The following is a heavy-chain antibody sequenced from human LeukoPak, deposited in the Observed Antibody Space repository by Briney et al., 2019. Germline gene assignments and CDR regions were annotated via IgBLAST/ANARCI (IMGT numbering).Heavy chain of an antibody. Sequence: SETLSLTCTVSGYSISSGYYWGWIRQPPGKGLEWIGSIYHSGSAYYNPSLKSRVTISVDTSKNQFSLKLSSVTAADTAVYYCARETTVTTNFDYWGQGTLVTVSS. CDR1: GYSISSGYY. D-gene: IGHD4-17*01. CDR2: IYHSGSA. V-gene: IGHV4-38-2*02. CDR3: ARETTVTTNFDY. J-gene: IGHJ4*02.